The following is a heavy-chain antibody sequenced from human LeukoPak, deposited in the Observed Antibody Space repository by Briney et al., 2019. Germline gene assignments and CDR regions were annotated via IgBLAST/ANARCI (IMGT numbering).Heavy chain of an antibody. CDR1: GGSISSGSYY. Sequence: SETLSLTCTVSGGSISSGSYYWSWIRQPAGKGLEWIGRIYTSGSTNYNPTLKSRVTISVDTPKNQFSLKLSSVTAADTAVYYCARALVVPAATNWFDPWGQGTLVTVSS. CDR3: ARALVVPAATNWFDP. D-gene: IGHD2-2*01. CDR2: IYTSGST. J-gene: IGHJ5*02. V-gene: IGHV4-61*02.